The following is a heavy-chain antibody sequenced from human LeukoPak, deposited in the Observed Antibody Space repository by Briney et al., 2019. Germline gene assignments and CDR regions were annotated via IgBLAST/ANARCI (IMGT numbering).Heavy chain of an antibody. CDR1: GDSISSYY. CDR3: ARGVPIAAFDY. V-gene: IGHV4-59*01. CDR2: IYYSGST. D-gene: IGHD6-25*01. J-gene: IGHJ4*02. Sequence: SETLSLTCTVPGDSISSYYWSWVRQPPGKGLEWIGYIYYSGSTNYNPSLKSRVTISVDTSKNQFSLKLSSVTAAGTAVYYCARGVPIAAFDYWGQGTLVTVSS.